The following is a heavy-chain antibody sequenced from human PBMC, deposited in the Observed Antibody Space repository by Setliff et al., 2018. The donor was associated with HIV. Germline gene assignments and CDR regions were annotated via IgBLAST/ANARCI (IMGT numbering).Heavy chain of an antibody. V-gene: IGHV4-39*01. J-gene: IGHJ4*02. Sequence: PSETLSLTCSVTGAPTSRDNYFWGWIRQPPGKGLEWIANFHSPGTVYYNPSLRSRVTISVDTSQSRFSLELTSVTAADTAVYYCARPSFGIGGGANFDSWCQGTLVTSPQ. CDR1: GAPTSRDNYF. CDR3: ARPSFGIGGGANFDS. D-gene: IGHD3-3*01. CDR2: FHSPGTV.